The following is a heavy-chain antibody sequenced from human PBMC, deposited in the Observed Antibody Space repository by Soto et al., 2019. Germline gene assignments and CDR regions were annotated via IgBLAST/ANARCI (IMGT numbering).Heavy chain of an antibody. Sequence: ASVKVSCKASGYTFTSYGISWVRQAPGQGLEWMGWISAYNGNTNYAQKLQGRVTMTTDTSTSTAYMELRSLRSDDTAVYYCARHARPYYYDSSGYYAWGYFDYWGQGTLVTVSS. CDR3: ARHARPYYYDSSGYYAWGYFDY. D-gene: IGHD3-22*01. CDR1: GYTFTSYG. V-gene: IGHV1-18*01. J-gene: IGHJ4*02. CDR2: ISAYNGNT.